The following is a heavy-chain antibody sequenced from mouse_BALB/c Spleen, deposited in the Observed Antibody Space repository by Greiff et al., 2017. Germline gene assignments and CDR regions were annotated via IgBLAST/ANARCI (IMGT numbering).Heavy chain of an antibody. CDR2: ISSGSSTI. CDR1: GFTFSSFG. J-gene: IGHJ4*01. Sequence: EVKLVESGGGLVQPGGSRKLSCAASGFTFSSFGMHWVRQAPEKGLEWVAYISSGSSTIYYADTVKGRFTISRDNPKNTLFLQMTSLRSEDTAMYYCARTTTAQDAMDYWSQGTSVTVSS. D-gene: IGHD1-2*01. CDR3: ARTTTAQDAMDY. V-gene: IGHV5-17*02.